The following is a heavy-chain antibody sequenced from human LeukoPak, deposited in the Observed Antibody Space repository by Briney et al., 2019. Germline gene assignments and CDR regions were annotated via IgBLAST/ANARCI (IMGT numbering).Heavy chain of an antibody. CDR1: GYTFTGYY. CDR3: ARGGPLEWAPDAFDL. D-gene: IGHD1-1*01. J-gene: IGHJ3*01. CDR2: INPQNTGT. Sequence: GASVKVSCKASGYTFTGYYIHWVRQAPGQGLEWMGWINPQNTGTNYAQKFQGRVTMTRDTSIRTAYMVLIRLKSDDTAVFYCARGGPLEWAPDAFDLWGQGTMVTVSS. V-gene: IGHV1-2*02.